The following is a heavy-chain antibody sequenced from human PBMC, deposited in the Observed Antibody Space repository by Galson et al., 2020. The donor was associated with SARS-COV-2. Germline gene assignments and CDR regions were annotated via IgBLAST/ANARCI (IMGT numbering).Heavy chain of an antibody. D-gene: IGHD1-26*01. Sequence: ASVKVSCKVSGYTLTELSMHWVRQAPGKGLEWMGGFDPEDGETIYAQKFQGRVTMTEDTSTDTAYMELSSLRSEDTAVYYCATAASVGAPNWFDPWGQGTLVTVSS. CDR3: ATAASVGAPNWFDP. J-gene: IGHJ5*02. CDR1: GYTLTELS. CDR2: FDPEDGET. V-gene: IGHV1-24*01.